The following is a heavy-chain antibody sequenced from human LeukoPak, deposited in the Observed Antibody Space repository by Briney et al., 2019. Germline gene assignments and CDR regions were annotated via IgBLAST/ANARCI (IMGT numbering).Heavy chain of an antibody. J-gene: IGHJ4*02. CDR3: ARDPVGYCTNGVCPNLDY. Sequence: ASVKLSCRASGYTFTSYYMHWVRQAPGQGLEWMGIINPSGGSTSYAQKFQGRVTVTRDTSTSTVYMELSSLRSEDTAVYYCARDPVGYCTNGVCPNLDYWGQGTLVTVSS. CDR1: GYTFTSYY. V-gene: IGHV1-46*01. CDR2: INPSGGST. D-gene: IGHD2-8*01.